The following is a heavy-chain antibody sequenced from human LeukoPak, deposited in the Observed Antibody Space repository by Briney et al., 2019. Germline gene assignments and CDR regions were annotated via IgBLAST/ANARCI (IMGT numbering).Heavy chain of an antibody. D-gene: IGHD5-24*01. CDR3: ARTRDGYNFDY. J-gene: IGHJ4*02. CDR1: GYKFDTNGITYG. V-gene: IGHV1-2*02. Sequence: ASVKVSCEASGYKFDTNGITYGVTWVRQAPGQGLEWMGWINPNSGGTNYAQKFQGRVTMTRDTSISTAYMELSRLRSDDTAVYYCARTRDGYNFDYWGQGTLVTVSS. CDR2: INPNSGGT.